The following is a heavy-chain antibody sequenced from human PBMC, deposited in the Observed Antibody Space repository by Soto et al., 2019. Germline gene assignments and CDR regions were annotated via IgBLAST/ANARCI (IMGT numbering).Heavy chain of an antibody. CDR2: ISYDGSNK. CDR3: AKSGVGSEIRMRAYFDY. J-gene: IGHJ4*02. CDR1: GFTFSSYG. D-gene: IGHD3-10*01. Sequence: PGGSLRLSCAASGFTFSSYGMHWVRQAPGKGLEWVAVISYDGSNKYYADSVKGRFTISRDNSKNTLYLQMNSLRAEDTAVYYCAKSGVGSEIRMRAYFDYWGQGTLVTVSS. V-gene: IGHV3-30*18.